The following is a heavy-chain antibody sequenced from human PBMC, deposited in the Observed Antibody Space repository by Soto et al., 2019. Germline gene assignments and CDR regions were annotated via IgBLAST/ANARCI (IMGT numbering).Heavy chain of an antibody. CDR2: ISYSGGST. J-gene: IGHJ1*01. Sequence: EVQLLESGGGLVQPGGSLRLSCAATGFTFSNYAMTWVRQAPGKGLEWVSAISYSGGSTYYADSVKGRFTISRDNSRNTLYLQMNSLSAEDTAVYYCAGRGYDTSGDWGQGTLVTVSS. CDR3: AGRGYDTSGD. V-gene: IGHV3-23*01. D-gene: IGHD3-22*01. CDR1: GFTFSNYA.